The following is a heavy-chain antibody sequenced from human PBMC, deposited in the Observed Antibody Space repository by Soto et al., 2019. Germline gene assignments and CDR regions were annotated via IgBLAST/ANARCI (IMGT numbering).Heavy chain of an antibody. V-gene: IGHV1-18*01. J-gene: IGHJ5*02. CDR3: ARVIPGAEAWFDP. CDR1: GNTFTNFG. CDR2: ISAYTDDP. Sequence: ASVKVSCKASGNTFTNFGVTWVRQAPGQGLEWMGWISAYTDDPNYAQKFQGRVTMTIDTSTSTAYLDLGSLTSDDTAVYYCARVIPGAEAWFDPWGQGTLVTVSS. D-gene: IGHD2-2*01.